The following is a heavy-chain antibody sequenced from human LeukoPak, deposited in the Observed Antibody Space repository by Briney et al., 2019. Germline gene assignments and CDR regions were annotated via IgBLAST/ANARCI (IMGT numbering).Heavy chain of an antibody. V-gene: IGHV1-69*13. CDR3: ASTRIVVVTASNWFDP. CDR1: GGTFSSYA. J-gene: IGHJ5*02. D-gene: IGHD2-21*02. CDR2: IIPIFGTA. Sequence: SVKVSCKASGGTFSSYAISWVRQAPGQGLEWMGGIIPIFGTANYAQKFQGRVTITADESTSTAYMELSSLRSEDTAVYYCASTRIVVVTASNWFDPWGQGTLSPSPQ.